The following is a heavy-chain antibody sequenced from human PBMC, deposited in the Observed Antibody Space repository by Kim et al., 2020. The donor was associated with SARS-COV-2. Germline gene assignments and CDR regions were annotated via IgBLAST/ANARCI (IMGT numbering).Heavy chain of an antibody. Sequence: NSTPPLRSRVTISVDTSKNQFSLKLSSVPAADTAVYYCARGAARMGWFDPWGQGTLVTVSS. J-gene: IGHJ5*02. D-gene: IGHD6-6*01. V-gene: IGHV4-34*01. CDR3: ARGAARMGWFDP.